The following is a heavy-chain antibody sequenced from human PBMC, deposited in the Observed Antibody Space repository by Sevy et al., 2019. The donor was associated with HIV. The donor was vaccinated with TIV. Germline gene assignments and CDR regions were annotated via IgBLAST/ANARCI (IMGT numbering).Heavy chain of an antibody. CDR1: GGSISSYY. CDR2: IYTSGST. CDR3: ARGRITIFGVVPITVLPWFDP. D-gene: IGHD3-3*01. Sequence: SETLSLTCTVSGGSISSYYWSWIRQPAGKGLEWIGRIYTSGSTNYNPSLKSRVTMSVDTSKNQFSLMLSSVTAVDTAVYYCARGRITIFGVVPITVLPWFDPWGQGTLVTVSS. V-gene: IGHV4-4*07. J-gene: IGHJ5*02.